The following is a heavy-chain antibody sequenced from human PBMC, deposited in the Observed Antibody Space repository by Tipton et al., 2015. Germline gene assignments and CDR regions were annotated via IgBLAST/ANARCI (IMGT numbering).Heavy chain of an antibody. Sequence: SLRLSCVASGFTFSAFWMHWVRQAPRKGLVWVSRITNDGTNTNYADSVKGRFTVSRDNAKNTLYLQMNSLRAEDTAVYYCARDDSTGYHYLDSWGQGTLVTVSS. J-gene: IGHJ4*02. D-gene: IGHD3-22*01. CDR3: ARDDSTGYHYLDS. V-gene: IGHV3-74*01. CDR2: ITNDGTNT. CDR1: GFTFSAFW.